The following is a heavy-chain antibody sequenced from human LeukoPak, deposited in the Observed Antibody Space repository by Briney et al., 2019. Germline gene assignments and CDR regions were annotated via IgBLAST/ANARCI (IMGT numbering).Heavy chain of an antibody. V-gene: IGHV3-48*03. J-gene: IGHJ6*04. CDR2: ISSSGSTI. CDR3: AELGITMIGGV. Sequence: GGSLRLSYAASGFTFSSYEMNWVRQAPGKGLEWVSYISSSGSTIYYADTVKGRFTISRDNAKNSLYLQMNSLRAEDTAVYYCAELGITMIGGVWGKGTTVTISS. CDR1: GFTFSSYE. D-gene: IGHD3-10*02.